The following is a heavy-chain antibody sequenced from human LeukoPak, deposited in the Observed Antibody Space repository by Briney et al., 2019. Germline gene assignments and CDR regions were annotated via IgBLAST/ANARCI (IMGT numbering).Heavy chain of an antibody. CDR2: IYTSGST. Sequence: SETLSLTCTVSGGSISSGSYYWSWIRQPGGKGLEWIGRIYTSGSTNYNPSLKSRVTISVDTSKNQFSLKLSSVTAADTAVYYCARHTRFRYYCGSGLFDYWGQGTLVTVSS. CDR3: ARHTRFRYYCGSGLFDY. V-gene: IGHV4-61*02. CDR1: GGSISSGSYY. J-gene: IGHJ4*02. D-gene: IGHD3-10*01.